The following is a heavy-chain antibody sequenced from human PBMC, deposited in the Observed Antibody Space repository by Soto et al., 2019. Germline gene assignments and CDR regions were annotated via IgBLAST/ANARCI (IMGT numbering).Heavy chain of an antibody. CDR1: GFTFGDYA. CDR3: TRGLLRYDFWSGYSNYGMDV. Sequence: GGSLRLSCTASGFTFGDYAMSWVRQAPGKGLEWVGFIRSKAYGGTTEYAASVKGRFTISRDDSKSIAYLQMNSLKTEDTAVYYCTRGLLRYDFWSGYSNYGMDVWGQGTTVTVSS. D-gene: IGHD3-3*01. J-gene: IGHJ6*02. CDR2: IRSKAYGGTT. V-gene: IGHV3-49*04.